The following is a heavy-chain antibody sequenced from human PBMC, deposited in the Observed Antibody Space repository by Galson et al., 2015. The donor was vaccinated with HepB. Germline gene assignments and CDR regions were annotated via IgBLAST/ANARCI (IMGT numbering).Heavy chain of an antibody. CDR3: AHRRGGSAYSWALAFFDY. CDR2: IYWDDDK. Sequence: PALVKPTQTLTLTCTFSGFSLTTSGVGVGWIRQPPGKALEWLALIYWDDDKRYSPSLRARLTITKDTSKNQVVLTMTNMDPVDTATYFCAHRRGGSAYSWALAFFDYWGQGTLVTVSS. V-gene: IGHV2-5*02. J-gene: IGHJ4*02. CDR1: GFSLTTSGVG. D-gene: IGHD3-22*01.